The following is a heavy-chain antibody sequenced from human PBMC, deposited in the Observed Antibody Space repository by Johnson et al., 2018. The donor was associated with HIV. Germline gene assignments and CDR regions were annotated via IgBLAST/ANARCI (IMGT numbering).Heavy chain of an antibody. Sequence: QVQLVESGGGVVQPGRSLRLYCAASGFTFSSYAMHWVRQAPGKGLEWVAVISYDGSNKYYADSVKGRFTISRDNSKNTLYLQMNSLRAEDTAVYYCAIIPPGGAGKGADAFDIWGQGTMVTVSS. J-gene: IGHJ3*02. D-gene: IGHD1-26*01. V-gene: IGHV3-30-3*01. CDR3: AIIPPGGAGKGADAFDI. CDR1: GFTFSSYA. CDR2: ISYDGSNK.